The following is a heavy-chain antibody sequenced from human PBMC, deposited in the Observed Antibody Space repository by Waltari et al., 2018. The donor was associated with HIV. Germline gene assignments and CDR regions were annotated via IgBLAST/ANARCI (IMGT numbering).Heavy chain of an antibody. CDR2: ISSSSSTI. CDR3: ARVKQLDWFDP. D-gene: IGHD6-6*01. Sequence: EVQLVESGGGLVQPGGSLRLSCADSGFTFSSYSMNWVRQAPGTGLEWVSYISSSSSTIYYADSVKGRFTISRDNAKNSLYLQMNSLRAEDTAVYYCARVKQLDWFDPWGQGTLVTVSS. CDR1: GFTFSSYS. V-gene: IGHV3-48*04. J-gene: IGHJ5*02.